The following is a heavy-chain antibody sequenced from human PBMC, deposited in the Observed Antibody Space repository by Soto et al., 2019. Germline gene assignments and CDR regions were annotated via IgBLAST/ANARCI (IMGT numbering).Heavy chain of an antibody. J-gene: IGHJ4*02. CDR2: IYYSGSS. V-gene: IGHV4-59*08. CDR3: ARHSNEYRKSLDY. CDR1: GGSISGLY. Sequence: PSETLSLTCTVSGGSISGLYWSWIRQPPGKGLEWIAYIYYSGSSNSNPSLKSRVTISVDTSKNQFSLKLSSVTAADTAVYYCARHSNEYRKSLDYWGQGTLVTVSS. D-gene: IGHD1-1*01.